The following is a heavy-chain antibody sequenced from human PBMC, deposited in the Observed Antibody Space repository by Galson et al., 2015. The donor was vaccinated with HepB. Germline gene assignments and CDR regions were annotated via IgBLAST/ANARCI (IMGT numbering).Heavy chain of an antibody. D-gene: IGHD2-2*01. Sequence: SLRLSCAVSGFTVNRNYMNWVRQAPGKGLEWVSVIYSGGSTYYADSVKGRFTISRDTSKNTLYLQMDSLRDEDTAVYYCARERVVPAAHFLHDAFHIWGQGTMVTVSS. CDR3: ARERVVPAAHFLHDAFHI. V-gene: IGHV3-53*01. J-gene: IGHJ3*02. CDR2: IYSGGST. CDR1: GFTVNRNY.